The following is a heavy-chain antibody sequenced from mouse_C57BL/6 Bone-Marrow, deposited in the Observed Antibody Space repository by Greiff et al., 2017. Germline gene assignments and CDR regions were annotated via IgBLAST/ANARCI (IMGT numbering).Heavy chain of an antibody. Sequence: VQLQQSGAELVRPGASVKLSCTASGFNIKDDYMHWVKQRPEQGLEWIGWIDPENGDTEYASKFQGKATITAETSSNTAYLQLSSLTSEDTAVYYCTTNSIFPWFAYWGQGTLVTVSA. V-gene: IGHV14-4*01. CDR3: TTNSIFPWFAY. D-gene: IGHD2-10*02. CDR1: GFNIKDDY. CDR2: IDPENGDT. J-gene: IGHJ3*01.